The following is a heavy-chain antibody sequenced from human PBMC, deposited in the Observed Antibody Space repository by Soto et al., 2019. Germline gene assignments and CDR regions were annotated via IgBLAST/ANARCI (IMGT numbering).Heavy chain of an antibody. CDR1: GFTFSSYA. CDR2: ISGSGGST. D-gene: IGHD6-19*01. V-gene: IGHV3-23*01. CDR3: AKVTSSGWYGSLDV. J-gene: IGHJ6*04. Sequence: GGSLRLSCAASGFTFSSYAMSWVRQAPGKGLEWVSAISGSGGSTYYADSVKGRFTISRDNSKNTLYLQMNSLRAEDTAVYYCAKVTSSGWYGSLDVWGKGTTVTVSS.